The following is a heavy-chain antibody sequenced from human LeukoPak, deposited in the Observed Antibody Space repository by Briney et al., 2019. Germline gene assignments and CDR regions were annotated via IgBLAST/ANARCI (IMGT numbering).Heavy chain of an antibody. J-gene: IGHJ4*02. Sequence: PGGSLRLSCATSGLSFSGTWMTWVRQAPGKGLECVANIKPDGSEKYYIDSVKGRFTVSRDNAKNSLYLQMNSLRVEDTAIYYCKSDLNHDSGGWGQGTLVTVSS. V-gene: IGHV3-7*01. CDR3: KSDLNHDSGG. CDR2: IKPDGSEK. D-gene: IGHD3-22*01. CDR1: GLSFSGTW.